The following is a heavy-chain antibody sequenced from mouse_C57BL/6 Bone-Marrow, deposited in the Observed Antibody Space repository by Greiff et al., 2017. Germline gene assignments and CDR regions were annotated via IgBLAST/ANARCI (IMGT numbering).Heavy chain of an antibody. CDR2: INPSSGYT. Sequence: VQLQQPGAELAKPGASVKLSCKASGYTFTSYWMHWVKQRPGQGLEWIGYINPSSGYTKYNQKFKDKATLTADTSSSTAYMQLSSLTYEDSAVYYCAIEPLWYFDVWGTGTTVTVSS. CDR3: AIEPLWYFDV. V-gene: IGHV1-7*01. J-gene: IGHJ1*03. CDR1: GYTFTSYW.